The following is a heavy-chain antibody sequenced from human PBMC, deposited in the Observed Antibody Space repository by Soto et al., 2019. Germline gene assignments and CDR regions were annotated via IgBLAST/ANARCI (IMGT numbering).Heavy chain of an antibody. V-gene: IGHV4-34*01. J-gene: IGHJ5*02. CDR2: INHSGST. CDR3: ARGRRYSSSWYNWFDP. Sequence: ETLSLTCAVYGGSFSGYYWSWIRQPPGKGLEWIGEINHSGSTNYNPSLKSRVTISVDTSKNQFSLKLSSVTAADTAVYYCARGRRYSSSWYNWFDPWGQGTLVTVSS. CDR1: GGSFSGYY. D-gene: IGHD6-13*01.